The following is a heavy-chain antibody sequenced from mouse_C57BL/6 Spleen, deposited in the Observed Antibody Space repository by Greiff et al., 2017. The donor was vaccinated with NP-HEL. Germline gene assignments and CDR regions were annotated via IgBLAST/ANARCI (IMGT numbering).Heavy chain of an antibody. Sequence: VQLPQPGAELVKPGASVKLSCKASGYTFTSYWMHWVKQRPGQGLEWIGMIHPNSGSTNYNEKFKSKATLTVDKSSSTAYMQLSSLTSEDSAVYYCHYGSSPSYWYFDVWGTGTTVTVSS. V-gene: IGHV1-64*01. D-gene: IGHD1-1*01. CDR3: HYGSSPSYWYFDV. CDR1: GYTFTSYW. CDR2: IHPNSGST. J-gene: IGHJ1*03.